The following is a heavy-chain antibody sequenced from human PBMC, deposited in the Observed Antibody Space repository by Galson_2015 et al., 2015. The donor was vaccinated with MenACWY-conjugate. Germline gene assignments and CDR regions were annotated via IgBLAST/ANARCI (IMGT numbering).Heavy chain of an antibody. CDR1: GYTFTSYG. D-gene: IGHD6-19*01. V-gene: IGHV1-18*04. Sequence: SVKVSCKASGYTFTSYGISWVRQAPGQGLEWMGWISAYNGDTNYAQKLQGRVTMTTDTSTSTAYMELRSLRSDDTAVYYCARVKSPSWYSSGWPPDWAGWFDPWGQGTLVTVSS. CDR3: ARVKSPSWYSSGWPPDWAGWFDP. CDR2: ISAYNGDT. J-gene: IGHJ5*02.